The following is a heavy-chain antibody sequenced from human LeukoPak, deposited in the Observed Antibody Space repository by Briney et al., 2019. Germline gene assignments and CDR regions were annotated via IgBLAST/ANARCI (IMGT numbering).Heavy chain of an antibody. CDR2: INPNSGGT. D-gene: IGHD6-13*01. V-gene: IGHV1-2*02. Sequence: ASVKVSCKASGCTFTGYYMHWVRQAPGQGLEWMGWINPNSGGTNYAQKFQGRVTMTRDTSISTAYMELSRLRSDDTAVYYCARDYSSSWYKSWFDPWGQGTLVTVSS. CDR1: GCTFTGYY. J-gene: IGHJ5*02. CDR3: ARDYSSSWYKSWFDP.